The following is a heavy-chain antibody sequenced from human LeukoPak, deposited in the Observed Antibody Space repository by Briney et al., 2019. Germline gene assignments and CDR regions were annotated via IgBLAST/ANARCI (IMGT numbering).Heavy chain of an antibody. CDR2: INPNSGGT. CDR1: GYTFSGYY. V-gene: IGHV1-2*02. CDR3: ARANALYRSSTSCLFDY. D-gene: IGHD2-2*01. J-gene: IGHJ4*02. Sequence: ASVKVSCKASGYTFSGYYMHWVRRAPGQGLEWMAWINPNSGGTYYAQNFHDRITMTRDTSISTAYMELSRLRSDDTAIYYCARANALYRSSTSCLFDYWGQGTLVTVSS.